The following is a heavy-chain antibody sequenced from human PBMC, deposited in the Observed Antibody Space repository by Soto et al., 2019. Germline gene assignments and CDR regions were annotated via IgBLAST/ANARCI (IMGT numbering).Heavy chain of an antibody. Sequence: QVQLVQSGAEVKKPGSSVKVSCKASGGTFRSYAISWVRQAPGQGLEWMGGIIPISGTTNYAQKFQGRVTITADESTSTAYMEVSSLRSEDTAVYYCARSQGSSTSLEIYYYYYYGMDVWGQGTTVTVSS. CDR2: IIPISGTT. D-gene: IGHD2-2*01. CDR3: ARSQGSSTSLEIYYYYYYGMDV. CDR1: GGTFRSYA. J-gene: IGHJ6*02. V-gene: IGHV1-69*01.